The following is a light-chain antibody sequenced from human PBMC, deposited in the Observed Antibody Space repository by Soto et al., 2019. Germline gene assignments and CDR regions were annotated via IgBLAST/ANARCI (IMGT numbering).Light chain of an antibody. V-gene: IGLV1-47*01. CDR2: RNN. CDR1: SSNIGSYY. CDR3: AAWDDSLNVV. Sequence: QSALTQPPSASGTPGQRVTISCSGSSSNIGSYYVYWYQHLPGTAPKLLMYRNNQRPSGVPDRFSGSKSGTSASLAISGLRSEDEAAYYCAAWDDSLNVVFGGGTKLTVL. J-gene: IGLJ2*01.